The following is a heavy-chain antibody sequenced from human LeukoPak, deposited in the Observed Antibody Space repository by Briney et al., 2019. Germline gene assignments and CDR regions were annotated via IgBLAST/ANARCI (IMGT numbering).Heavy chain of an antibody. CDR2: SSGSGGST. J-gene: IGHJ4*02. CDR1: GFTFSSYA. Sequence: GGSLRLSCAASGFTFSSYAMSWVRQAPGKGQEWVSASSGSGGSTYYADSVKGRFTISRDNSKNTLYLQMNSLRAEDTAVYYCSKTAGIIAAAPYYFDYWGQGTLVTVSS. D-gene: IGHD6-13*01. V-gene: IGHV3-23*01. CDR3: SKTAGIIAAAPYYFDY.